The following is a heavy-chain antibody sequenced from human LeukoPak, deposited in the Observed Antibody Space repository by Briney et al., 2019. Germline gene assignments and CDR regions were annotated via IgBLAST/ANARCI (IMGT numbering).Heavy chain of an antibody. V-gene: IGHV1-8*03. J-gene: IGHJ4*02. CDR2: MNPNSGST. CDR3: ARGRSTGYPYYFEY. D-gene: IGHD5-12*01. CDR1: GYTFTSYY. Sequence: GASVKVSCQASGYTFTSYYINLVRQATGQGLEWMGWMNPNSGSTGYAQKFQGRVTITRNTSISTAYMELSGLRSEDTAVYYCARGRSTGYPYYFEYWGQGTLVTVSS.